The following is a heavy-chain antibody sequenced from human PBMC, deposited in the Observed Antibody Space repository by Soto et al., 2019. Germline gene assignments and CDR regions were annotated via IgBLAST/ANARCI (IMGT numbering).Heavy chain of an antibody. J-gene: IGHJ4*02. CDR2: ISAYNGNT. V-gene: IGHV1-18*01. CDR3: ARDKPRPGVVPAAPPFDY. Sequence: GASVKVSCKASGYTFTSYGISWVRQAPGQGLEWMGWISAYNGNTNYAQKLQGRVTMTTDTSTSTAYMELRSLRSDDTAVYYCARDKPRPGVVPAAPPFDYWGQGTLVTVSS. D-gene: IGHD2-2*01. CDR1: GYTFTSYG.